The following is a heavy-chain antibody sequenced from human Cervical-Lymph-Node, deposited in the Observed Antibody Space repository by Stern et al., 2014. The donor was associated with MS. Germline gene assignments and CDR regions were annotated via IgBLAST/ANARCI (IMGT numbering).Heavy chain of an antibody. V-gene: IGHV3-30-3*01. CDR1: GFTFRAHN. CDR2: ISYDSGNE. D-gene: IGHD3/OR15-3a*01. J-gene: IGHJ4*02. Sequence: VQLVESGGGVVQPGRSLRLSCLGSGFTFRAHNMHWVRPAPGKGLEWVAVISYDSGNEYFADSVEGRFTISRDNSENTVYLQMSDLRDEDTAVYYCAREYDFWSGYYDHWGQGTLVTVSS. CDR3: AREYDFWSGYYDH.